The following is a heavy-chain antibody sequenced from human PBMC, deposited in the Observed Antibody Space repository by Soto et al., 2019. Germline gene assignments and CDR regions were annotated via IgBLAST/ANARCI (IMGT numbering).Heavy chain of an antibody. J-gene: IGHJ4*02. V-gene: IGHV1-69*06. CDR1: GVTFSSYA. D-gene: IGHD2-2*01. Sequence: SVKVSCKASGVTFSSYAISWVRQAPGQGLEWMGGIIPIFGTANYAQKFQGRVTITADKSTSTAYMELSSLRSEDTAVYYCASGWVSVVVPAAQYFDYWGQGTLVTVSS. CDR3: ASGWVSVVVPAAQYFDY. CDR2: IIPIFGTA.